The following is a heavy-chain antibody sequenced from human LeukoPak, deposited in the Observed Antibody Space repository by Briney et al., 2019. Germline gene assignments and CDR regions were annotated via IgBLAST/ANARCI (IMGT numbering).Heavy chain of an antibody. J-gene: IGHJ4*02. V-gene: IGHV1-69*13. CDR3: ARVNRGYSGYEFSY. Sequence: SVKVSCKASGGTFSSYAISWVRQAPGQGLEWMGGIIPIFGTANYAQKFQGRVTITADESTSTAYMELSRLRSDDTAMYYCARVNRGYSGYEFSYWGQGTLVTVSS. CDR1: GGTFSSYA. CDR2: IIPIFGTA. D-gene: IGHD5-12*01.